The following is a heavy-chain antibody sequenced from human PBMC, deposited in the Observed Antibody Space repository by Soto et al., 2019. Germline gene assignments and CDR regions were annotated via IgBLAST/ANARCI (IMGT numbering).Heavy chain of an antibody. J-gene: IGHJ1*01. CDR1: GGSFSGYY. CDR2: INHSGST. D-gene: IGHD2-15*01. CDR3: ASRGYCSGGSCYPKHFQH. V-gene: IGHV4-34*01. Sequence: QVQLQQWGAGLLKPSETLSLTCAVYGGSFSGYYWSWIRQPPGKGLEWIGEINHSGSTNYNPSLTSRVTISVDTSKNQFSLKLSSVTAADTAVYYCASRGYCSGGSCYPKHFQHWGQGTLVTVSS.